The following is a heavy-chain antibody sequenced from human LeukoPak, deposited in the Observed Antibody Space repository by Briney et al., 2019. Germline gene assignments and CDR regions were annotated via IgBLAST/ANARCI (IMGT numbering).Heavy chain of an antibody. J-gene: IGHJ4*02. V-gene: IGHV1-2*02. CDR3: ARAEYDILTGYRSAFDY. Sequence: ASVKVSCKASGYTFTGYYMHWVRQAPGQGLEWMGWINPNSGGTNYAQKFQGRVTMTRDTSISTAYMELSRLRSDDTAVYYCARAEYDILTGYRSAFDYWGQGTLVTVSS. CDR1: GYTFTGYY. CDR2: INPNSGGT. D-gene: IGHD3-9*01.